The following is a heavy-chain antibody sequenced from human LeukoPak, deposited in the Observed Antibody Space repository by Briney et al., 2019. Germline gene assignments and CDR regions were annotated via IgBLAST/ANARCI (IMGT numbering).Heavy chain of an antibody. D-gene: IGHD3-22*01. CDR1: GGTFSSYA. J-gene: IGHJ4*02. CDR2: IIPNFGTA. V-gene: IGHV1-69*05. CDR3: ARDQGEYYDSSGYYYFDY. Sequence: ASVKVSCKASGGTFSSYAISWVRQAPGQGLEWMGRIIPNFGTANYAQKSQDRLTITTDESTSTAYMELSSLRSEDTAVYYCARDQGEYYDSSGYYYFDYWGQGTLVTVSS.